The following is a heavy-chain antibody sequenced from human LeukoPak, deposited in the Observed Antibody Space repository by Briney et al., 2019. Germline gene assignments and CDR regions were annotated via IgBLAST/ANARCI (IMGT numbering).Heavy chain of an antibody. V-gene: IGHV3-30*18. J-gene: IGHJ4*02. Sequence: GGSLRLSCAASGFTFRSYGMHWVRQAPGKGLEWVAVISYDGINKFYADSVKGRFTISRDNSKNTLYLQMNSLRAEDTAVYYCAKDTKVYYGSGSYAPDYWGQGTLVTVSS. D-gene: IGHD3-10*01. CDR1: GFTFRSYG. CDR3: AKDTKVYYGSGSYAPDY. CDR2: ISYDGINK.